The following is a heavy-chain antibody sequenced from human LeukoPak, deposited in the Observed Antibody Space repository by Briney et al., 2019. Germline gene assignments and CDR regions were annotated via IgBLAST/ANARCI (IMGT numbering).Heavy chain of an antibody. D-gene: IGHD3-3*01. J-gene: IGHJ5*02. CDR2: IYYSGST. CDR3: ARGIASYDFWSGQNWFDP. Sequence: SETLSLTCAVYSGSFSGYYWSWIRQHPGKGLEWIGYIYYSGSTYYNPSLKSRVTISVDTSKNQFSLKLSSVTAADTAVYYCARGIASYDFWSGQNWFDPWGQGTLVTVSS. CDR1: SGSFSGYY. V-gene: IGHV4-31*11.